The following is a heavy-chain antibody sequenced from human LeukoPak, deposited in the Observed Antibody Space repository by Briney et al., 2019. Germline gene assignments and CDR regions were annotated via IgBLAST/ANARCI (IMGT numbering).Heavy chain of an antibody. Sequence: SETLSLTCTVSGGSISSYYWSWIRQPPGEGLEWIGYIYYSGSTNYNPSLKSRVTISVDTSKNQFSLKLSSVTAADTAVYYCARHGVAAAKSNGFDYWGQGTLVTVSS. CDR3: ARHGVAAAKSNGFDY. CDR2: IYYSGST. J-gene: IGHJ4*02. D-gene: IGHD6-13*01. CDR1: GGSISSYY. V-gene: IGHV4-59*08.